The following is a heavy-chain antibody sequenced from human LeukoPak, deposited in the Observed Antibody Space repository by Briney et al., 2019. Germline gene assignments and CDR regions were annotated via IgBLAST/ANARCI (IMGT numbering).Heavy chain of an antibody. D-gene: IGHD6-19*01. CDR3: AKSPYSSGWYVDYMDV. CDR2: ISYDGSNK. J-gene: IGHJ6*03. Sequence: PGGSLRLSCAASGFTFSSYAMHWVRQAPGKGLEWVAVISYDGSNKYYADSVKGRFTISRDNSKNTLYLQMNSLRAEDTAVYYCAKSPYSSGWYVDYMDVWGKGTTVTVSS. CDR1: GFTFSSYA. V-gene: IGHV3-30-3*02.